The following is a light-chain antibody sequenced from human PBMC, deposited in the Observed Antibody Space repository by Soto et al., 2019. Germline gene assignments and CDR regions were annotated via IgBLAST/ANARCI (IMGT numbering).Light chain of an antibody. V-gene: IGKV1-33*01. Sequence: IEMTQSPSALSASAGDRVTITCQASQDIKNYVIWYQQKPGRAPKLLIYDAASLGTGVSSRFSGSGSGTHFTLTISSLQPEDVATYYCQQFDIVPSTFGQGTKLEIK. J-gene: IGKJ2*01. CDR2: DAA. CDR1: QDIKNY. CDR3: QQFDIVPST.